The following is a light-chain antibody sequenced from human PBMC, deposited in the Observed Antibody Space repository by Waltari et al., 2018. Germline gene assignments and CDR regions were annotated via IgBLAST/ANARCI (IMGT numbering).Light chain of an antibody. CDR2: AAS. CDR1: PGIYSY. J-gene: IGKJ5*01. V-gene: IGKV1-9*01. Sequence: IQLTQSPSSLSASVRDRVTLTCPASPGIYSYLAWYQQKPGKAPKLLIYAASTLESGVPSRFSGSGSGTDFTLTISSLQPEDFATYYCQQLNSYPITFGQGTRLEIK. CDR3: QQLNSYPIT.